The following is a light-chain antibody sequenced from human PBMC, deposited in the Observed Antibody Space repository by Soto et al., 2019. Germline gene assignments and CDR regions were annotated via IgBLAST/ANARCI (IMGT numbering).Light chain of an antibody. J-gene: IGLJ1*01. CDR1: SSNIGAGYD. CDR2: GNI. Sequence: QSVLTQPPSVSGAPGQRVTISRTGSSSNIGAGYDVHWYQQLPGTAPKLLIYGNINRPSGVPDRFSGSKSGTSASLAITGLQAEDEADDYCQSYDSSLSGYVFGTGTKVTVL. CDR3: QSYDSSLSGYV. V-gene: IGLV1-40*01.